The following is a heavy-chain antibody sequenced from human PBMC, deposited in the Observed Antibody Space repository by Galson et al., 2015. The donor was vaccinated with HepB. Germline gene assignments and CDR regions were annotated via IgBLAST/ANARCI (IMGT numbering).Heavy chain of an antibody. CDR3: ARHRRKYQLLPKGRNSGALDI. CDR1: GDSISSPNSC. V-gene: IGHV4-39*01. CDR2: MCSSGVT. D-gene: IGHD2-2*01. J-gene: IGHJ3*02. Sequence: SETLSLTCSLSGDSISSPNSCWGWVRQPPGKGLEWIGSMCSSGVTYRNPTLKSRVTTYIDTSKSQFSLKLRSVTAADTAVYYCARHRRKYQLLPKGRNSGALDIWGQGTMVTVSS.